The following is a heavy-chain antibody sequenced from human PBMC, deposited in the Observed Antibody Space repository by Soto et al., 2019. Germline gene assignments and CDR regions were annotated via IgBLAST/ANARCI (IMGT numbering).Heavy chain of an antibody. CDR3: AREGRSSPLGY. CDR1: GGSFSGYY. J-gene: IGHJ4*02. D-gene: IGHD6-19*01. CDR2: INHSGST. V-gene: IGHV4-34*01. Sequence: SETLSLTCAVYGGSFSGYYWSWIRQPPGKGLEWIGEINHSGSTNYNPSLKSRVTISVDTSKNQFSLKLSSVTAADTAVYYCAREGRSSPLGYWGQGTLVTVSS.